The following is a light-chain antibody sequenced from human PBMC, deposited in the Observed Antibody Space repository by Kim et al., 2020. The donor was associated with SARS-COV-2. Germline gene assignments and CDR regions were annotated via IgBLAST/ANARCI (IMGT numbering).Light chain of an antibody. Sequence: GGAVTGTWGSRTGSGASGQYPYGLRQKPGQAPRTLIFDTNRRHSWTPARFSGSLFGARAALTLSGAQPEDEADYYCMLSYRDPRGVFGGGTQLTVL. CDR3: MLSYRDPRGV. J-gene: IGLJ3*02. CDR1: TGSGASGQY. CDR2: DTN. V-gene: IGLV7-46*01.